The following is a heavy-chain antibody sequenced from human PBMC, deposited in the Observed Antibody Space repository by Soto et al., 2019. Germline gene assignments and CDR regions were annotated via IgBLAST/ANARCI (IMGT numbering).Heavy chain of an antibody. CDR1: GFTFSSYA. V-gene: IGHV3-23*01. D-gene: IGHD3-9*01. CDR2: ISGSGGST. Sequence: GESLKISCAASGFTFSSYAMSWVRQAPGKGLEWVSAISGSGGSTYYADSVKGRFTISRDNSKNTLYLQMNSLRAEDTAVYYCAKDSDYDILTGYYQTWGQGTLVTVSS. J-gene: IGHJ5*02. CDR3: AKDSDYDILTGYYQT.